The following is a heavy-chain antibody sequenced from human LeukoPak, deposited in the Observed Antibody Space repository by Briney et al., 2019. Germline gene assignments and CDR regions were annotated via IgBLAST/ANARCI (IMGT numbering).Heavy chain of an antibody. CDR3: ATMFSSSGWYYFDY. J-gene: IGHJ4*02. D-gene: IGHD6-19*01. CDR2: VDPDDGET. CDR1: GYTFTDYY. V-gene: IGHV1-69-2*01. Sequence: GASVKVSCKVSGYTFTDYYMHWVQQAPGKGLEWMGLVDPDDGETIYAEKFQGRVTITADTSTDTAYMELSSLRSEDTAVYYCATMFSSSGWYYFDYWGQGTLVTVSS.